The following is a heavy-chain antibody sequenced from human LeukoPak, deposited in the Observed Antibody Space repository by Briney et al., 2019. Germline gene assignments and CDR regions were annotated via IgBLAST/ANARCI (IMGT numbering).Heavy chain of an antibody. CDR1: GYTFTSYG. V-gene: IGHV1-18*01. CDR2: ISAYNGNT. CDR3: ARDRYYDSSGYYNWFDP. Sequence: ASVKVPCKASGYTFTSYGISWVRQAPGQGLEWMGWISAYNGNTNYAQKLQGRVTMTTDTSTSTAYMELRSLRSDDTAVYYCARDRYYDSSGYYNWFDPWGQGTLVTVSS. J-gene: IGHJ5*02. D-gene: IGHD3-22*01.